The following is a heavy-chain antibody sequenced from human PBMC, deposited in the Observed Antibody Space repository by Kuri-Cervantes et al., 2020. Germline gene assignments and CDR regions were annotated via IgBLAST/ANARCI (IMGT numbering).Heavy chain of an antibody. CDR2: INXXSGHT. J-gene: IGHJ4*02. CDR3: ARXVRXXGKYFDY. CDR1: GXXXTSXG. Sequence: GESLKXXXXASGXXXTSXGIXGVRRAXGQGXEWXGXINXXSGHTDSAXXFQGRXXMTRDTSINTAYXXXSSLTSDDTAXXYCARXVRXXGKYFDYWGQGALVTVSS. V-gene: IGHV1-2*02.